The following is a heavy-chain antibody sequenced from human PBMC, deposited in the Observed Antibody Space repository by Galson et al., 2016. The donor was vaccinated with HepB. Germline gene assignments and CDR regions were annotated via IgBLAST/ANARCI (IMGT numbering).Heavy chain of an antibody. D-gene: IGHD4-17*01. CDR3: AREAKPYGDIDS. V-gene: IGHV3-23*01. J-gene: IGHJ4*02. CDR2: ITGGGIST. Sequence: SLRLSCAASGFSFGAYAMSWVRQAPGKGLEWVSAITGGGISTYYLDSVKGRFVITRDNSKTTLFLQMNNLRAEDTAMYYCAREAKPYGDIDSWGRGTLVTVSS. CDR1: GFSFGAYA.